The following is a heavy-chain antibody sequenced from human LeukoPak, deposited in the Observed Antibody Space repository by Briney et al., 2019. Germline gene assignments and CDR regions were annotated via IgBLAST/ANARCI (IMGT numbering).Heavy chain of an antibody. D-gene: IGHD3-3*01. CDR2: IYTSGST. CDR1: GASISSYH. Sequence: TSETLSLTCTVSGASISSYHWSWIRQPAGEGLEWIGRIYTSGSTNYNPSLKSRVTMSVDTSKNQFSLKLTPVTAADTAVYYCVRYEGDFWGQGTLVTVSS. J-gene: IGHJ4*02. CDR3: VRYEGDF. V-gene: IGHV4-4*07.